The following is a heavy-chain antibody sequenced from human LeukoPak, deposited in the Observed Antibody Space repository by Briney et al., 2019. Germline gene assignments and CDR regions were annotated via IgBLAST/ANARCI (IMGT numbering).Heavy chain of an antibody. Sequence: GASVKVSCKASGYTFATYDISWVRQAPGQGLEWMGWIRAHNGNTNYAQMLQGRVTVATDKSTTTAYLELTNLRSDDTAIYFCARDGRFEYSHFYYFDFWGQGTLVTVSS. D-gene: IGHD6-6*01. V-gene: IGHV1-18*01. CDR3: ARDGRFEYSHFYYFDF. CDR1: GYTFATYD. J-gene: IGHJ4*02. CDR2: IRAHNGNT.